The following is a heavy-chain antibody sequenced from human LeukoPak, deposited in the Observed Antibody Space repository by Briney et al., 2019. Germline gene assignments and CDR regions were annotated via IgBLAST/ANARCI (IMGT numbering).Heavy chain of an antibody. J-gene: IGHJ3*01. CDR2: IGASGGST. CDR1: GFNFAGYT. CDR3: AKDLGQRWLQSDAFDF. Sequence: GGSLRLSCAASGFNFAGYTMNWVRQAPGKGLEWVSGIGASGGSTFYADPVKGRFIISRDNSKSTVDLQLNSLRADDTALYYCAKDLGQRWLQSDAFDFWGQGTMVTVSS. V-gene: IGHV3-23*01. D-gene: IGHD6-19*01.